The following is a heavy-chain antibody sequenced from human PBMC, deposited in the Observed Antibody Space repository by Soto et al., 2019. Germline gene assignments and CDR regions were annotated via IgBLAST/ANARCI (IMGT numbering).Heavy chain of an antibody. V-gene: IGHV3-15*07. CDR2: FKSKTNGGTT. J-gene: IGHJ6*01. CDR1: GFTFDNAW. D-gene: IGHD1-1*01. Sequence: EVQLVESGGGLVKPGGSLRLSCAASGFTFDNAWMNWVRQAPGRGLEWAGRFKSKTNGGTTDYAAPVKGRFTISREDAKNTLSLQTNSLNTEDTALHYCATEGYNRHYFYYGMDVWGQWTTVTVSS. CDR3: ATEGYNRHYFYYGMDV.